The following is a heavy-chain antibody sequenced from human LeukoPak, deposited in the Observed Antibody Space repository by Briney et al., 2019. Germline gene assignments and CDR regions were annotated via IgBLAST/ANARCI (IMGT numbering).Heavy chain of an antibody. D-gene: IGHD3-10*01. J-gene: IGHJ3*02. CDR1: GFTLNRYW. CDR2: IKEDGSEK. CDR3: ARDNRAGLDAFDI. V-gene: IGHV3-7*01. Sequence: GGSLRLSCAASGFTLNRYWMTGVRQAPGKGLEWVANIKEDGSEKYYVDSVKGRFTISRDIAKNSLYLQMNSLRAEDTAVYYCARDNRAGLDAFDIWGQGTMVTVSS.